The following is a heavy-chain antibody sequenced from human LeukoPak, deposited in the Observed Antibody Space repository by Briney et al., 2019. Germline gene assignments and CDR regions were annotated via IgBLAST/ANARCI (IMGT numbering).Heavy chain of an antibody. CDR3: ARGLGYYGSGSYVYNWFAP. J-gene: IGHJ5*02. V-gene: IGHV4-4*07. CDR1: GGSISNYY. Sequence: PLETLSLTCTVSGGSISNYYWSWIRQPAGKGLEWIGRIYTNGSTNYNPSLKSRVTMSVDTPKYQFSLKLTSVTAADTAVYYCARGLGYYGSGSYVYNWFAPWGQGSLVTVSS. D-gene: IGHD3-10*01. CDR2: IYTNGST.